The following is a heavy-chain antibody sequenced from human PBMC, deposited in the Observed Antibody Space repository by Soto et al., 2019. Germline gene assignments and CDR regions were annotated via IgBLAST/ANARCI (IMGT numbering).Heavy chain of an antibody. J-gene: IGHJ5*02. V-gene: IGHV4-39*01. CDR3: ARHYSSGSRNWFDP. Sequence: SETLSLTCSVSGGSINSSSYFWGWVRQPPGKGLEWIGSIYYSGSTYYNPSLRSRVTISVDKSKNQFSLNLSSVTAADTAVFYCARHYSSGSRNWFDPWGQGTLVTVSS. CDR1: GGSINSSSYF. D-gene: IGHD6-19*01. CDR2: IYYSGST.